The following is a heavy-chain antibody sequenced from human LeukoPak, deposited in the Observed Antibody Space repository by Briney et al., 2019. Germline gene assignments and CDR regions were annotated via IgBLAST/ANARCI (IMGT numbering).Heavy chain of an antibody. J-gene: IGHJ4*02. D-gene: IGHD3-22*01. V-gene: IGHV3-21*01. CDR3: ARDRSGSSDY. CDR2: ISSSSIYI. CDR1: GFTFSSYS. Sequence: AGGSLRLSCVASGFTFSSYSMKWVRQAPGKGLEWVSSISSSSIYIYYADSVKGRFTISRDNAKNTLYLQMNGLRAEDTAVYYCARDRSGSSDYWGQGTLVTVSS.